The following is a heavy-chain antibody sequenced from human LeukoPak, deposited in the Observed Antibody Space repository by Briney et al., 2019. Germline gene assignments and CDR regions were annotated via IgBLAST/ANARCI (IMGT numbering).Heavy chain of an antibody. CDR3: ARDGFLYDSSGFLGSYFDY. J-gene: IGHJ4*02. D-gene: IGHD3-22*01. CDR2: ISYDGSNK. CDR1: GFTFSSYA. Sequence: GRSLRLSCAASGFTFSSYAMHWVRQSPGKGLEWVAAISYDGSNKYYADSVKGRFTISRDNSKNTLYLQMNSLRAEDTAVYYCARDGFLYDSSGFLGSYFDYWGQGTLVTVSS. V-gene: IGHV3-30-3*01.